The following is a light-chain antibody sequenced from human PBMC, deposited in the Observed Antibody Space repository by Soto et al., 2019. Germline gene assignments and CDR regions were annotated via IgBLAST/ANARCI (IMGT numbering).Light chain of an antibody. CDR3: AAWDGSLNNVL. J-gene: IGLJ2*01. CDR2: GNN. CDR1: GSSIGTNT. V-gene: IGLV1-44*01. Sequence: LTQPPSASGTPGQRVTISCSGSGSSIGTNTVNWYRQLPGTAPKLLIYGNNQRPSGVPDRFSGSKSGTSASLGISGLQSEDEADYYCAAWDGSLNNVLFGGGTKVTVL.